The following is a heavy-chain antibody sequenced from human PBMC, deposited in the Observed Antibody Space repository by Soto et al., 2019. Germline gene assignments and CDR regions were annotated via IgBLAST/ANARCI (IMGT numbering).Heavy chain of an antibody. CDR3: ARDGEGF. D-gene: IGHD2-21*01. J-gene: IGHJ4*02. CDR1: VFTFSSNW. Sequence: GQSRRLSCAAAVFTFSSNWMHWVRRVPGRGLVWVSRINTDGSTTNYVDSVEGRFTISRDNAKNTLYLQMNSLRVEDTAVYYCARDGEGFWGQGTLVTGSS. CDR2: INTDGSTT. V-gene: IGHV3-74*01.